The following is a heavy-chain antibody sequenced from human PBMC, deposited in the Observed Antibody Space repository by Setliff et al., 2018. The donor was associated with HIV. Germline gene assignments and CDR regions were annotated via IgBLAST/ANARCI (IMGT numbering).Heavy chain of an antibody. J-gene: IGHJ3*02. CDR2: INSASGGT. CDR1: GYTFSDFG. V-gene: IGHV1-2*02. Sequence: ASVKVSCKASGYTFSDFGISWVRQAPGQGLEWMGWINSASGGTNYAQNFQGRVTVTRDTSINTAYVELNSLKSDDTAVYYCARDYLHVLDIWGQGTMVTVSS. CDR3: ARDYLHVLDI.